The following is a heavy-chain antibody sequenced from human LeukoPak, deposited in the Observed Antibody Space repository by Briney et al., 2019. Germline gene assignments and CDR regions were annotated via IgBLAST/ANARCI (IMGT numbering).Heavy chain of an antibody. Sequence: GGSLRLSCAASGFTFSSYAMHWVRQAPGKGLEYVSAISSNGGSTYYANSVKGRFTISRDNSKNTLYLQMNSLRPDDTAVYYCAKDRQQLIDYWGQGTLVTVSS. J-gene: IGHJ4*02. CDR2: ISSNGGST. V-gene: IGHV3-64*01. CDR3: AKDRQQLIDY. D-gene: IGHD6-13*01. CDR1: GFTFSSYA.